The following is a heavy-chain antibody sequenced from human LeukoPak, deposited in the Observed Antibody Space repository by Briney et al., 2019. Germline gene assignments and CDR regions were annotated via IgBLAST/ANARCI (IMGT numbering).Heavy chain of an antibody. CDR1: GFTFSSYW. Sequence: GGSLRLSCAASGFTFSSYWMHGVRQAPGKGLVWVSRINSDGSSTSYADSVKGRFTISRDNAKNTLYLQMNSLRAEDTAVYYCASGAGMITFGGVFDYWGQGTLVTVSS. D-gene: IGHD3-16*01. CDR3: ASGAGMITFGGVFDY. V-gene: IGHV3-74*01. J-gene: IGHJ4*02. CDR2: INSDGSST.